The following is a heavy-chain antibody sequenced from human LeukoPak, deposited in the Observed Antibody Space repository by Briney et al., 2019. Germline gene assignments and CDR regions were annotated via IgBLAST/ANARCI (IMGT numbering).Heavy chain of an antibody. CDR2: IIPMLGTP. J-gene: IGHJ4*02. CDR1: GGTFNSYI. V-gene: IGHV1-69*08. CDR3: ASGGVVTNPWGQYQFDY. D-gene: IGHD3-22*01. Sequence: SVKVSCKASGGTFNSYIISWVRQAPGQGLEWMGRIIPMLGTPDYAQKFQGRITIIADKFTNTASMELSSLRFEDTAVYYCASGGVVTNPWGQYQFDYWGQGALVTVSS.